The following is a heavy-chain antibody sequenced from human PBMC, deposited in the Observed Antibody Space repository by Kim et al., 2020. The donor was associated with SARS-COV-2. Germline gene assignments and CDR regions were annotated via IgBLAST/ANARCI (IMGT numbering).Heavy chain of an antibody. V-gene: IGHV1-69*13. D-gene: IGHD4-17*01. Sequence: SVKVSCKASGGTFSSYAISWVRQAPGQGLEWMGGIIPIFGTANYAQKFQGRVTITADESTSTAYMELSSLRSEDTAVYYCARSHYGGNEPWRYWGQGTLVTVSS. J-gene: IGHJ4*02. CDR2: IIPIFGTA. CDR1: GGTFSSYA. CDR3: ARSHYGGNEPWRY.